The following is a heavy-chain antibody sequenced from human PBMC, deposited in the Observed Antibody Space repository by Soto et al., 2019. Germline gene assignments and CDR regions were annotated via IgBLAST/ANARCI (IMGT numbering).Heavy chain of an antibody. CDR3: ARSPQGYIVAY. Sequence: QMQLVQSGAEVKKPGASVKVSCKASGYTFTTYDINWVRQASGQGLEWMGWMNPNSGDTGYAQKFQGRVTMTRNTSTSTAYMRMSSLRSEDMAVYYCARSPQGYIVAYWGQGTLVTVSA. CDR1: GYTFTTYD. CDR2: MNPNSGDT. D-gene: IGHD5-18*01. J-gene: IGHJ4*02. V-gene: IGHV1-8*01.